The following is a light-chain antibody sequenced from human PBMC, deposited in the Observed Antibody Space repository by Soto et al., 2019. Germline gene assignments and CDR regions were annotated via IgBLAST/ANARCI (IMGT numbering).Light chain of an antibody. CDR1: SGHNNYA. Sequence: QLVLTQPPSASASLGASVKLTCTLSSGHNNYAIAWHQQQPEKGPRFLMRVSSDGSHIKGDGIPDRFSGSSSGAERYLTISSLQSEDEADFYCQTWDTGIVLFGGGTKLTVL. V-gene: IGLV4-69*01. CDR3: QTWDTGIVL. J-gene: IGLJ2*01. CDR2: VSSDGSH.